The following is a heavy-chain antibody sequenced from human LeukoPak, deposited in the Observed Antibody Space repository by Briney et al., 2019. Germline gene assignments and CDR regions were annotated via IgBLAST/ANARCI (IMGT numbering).Heavy chain of an antibody. CDR1: GYTFTSYD. V-gene: IGHV1-8*01. Sequence: GASVKVSCKASGYTFTSYDINWVRQATGQGLEWMGWMNPNSGNTGYAQKFQGRVTMTRDTSTSTVYMELSSLRSEDTAVYYCARGEPAYGDYPRVIDYWGQGTLVTVSS. J-gene: IGHJ4*02. D-gene: IGHD4-17*01. CDR2: MNPNSGNT. CDR3: ARGEPAYGDYPRVIDY.